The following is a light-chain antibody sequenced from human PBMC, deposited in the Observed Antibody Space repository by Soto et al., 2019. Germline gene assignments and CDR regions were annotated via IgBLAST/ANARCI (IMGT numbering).Light chain of an antibody. CDR2: GAS. Sequence: TQSPGTLSASAGDRVTLSCRASQSISSYLNWYQQKPAQAPKLLIYGASSMQSGVPSRFSGSGSGTDFTLTISSLQPEDFATYYCQQNNSTPRTFGGGTKVDIK. CDR3: QQNNSTPRT. J-gene: IGKJ4*01. V-gene: IGKV1-39*01. CDR1: QSISSY.